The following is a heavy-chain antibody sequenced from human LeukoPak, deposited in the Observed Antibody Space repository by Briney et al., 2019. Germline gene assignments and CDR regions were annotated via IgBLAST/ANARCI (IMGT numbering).Heavy chain of an antibody. CDR1: GFIFSSFW. J-gene: IGHJ4*02. D-gene: IGHD5-12*01. Sequence: PGGSLRLSCAASGFIFSSFWMHWVRQAPGKGLVWVSRINSDGSSTIYADSVKGRFTISRDNAKNTLYLQMNSLRAEDTAVYYCAREGRVSGYDFDYWGQGTLVTVSS. CDR2: INSDGSST. V-gene: IGHV3-74*01. CDR3: AREGRVSGYDFDY.